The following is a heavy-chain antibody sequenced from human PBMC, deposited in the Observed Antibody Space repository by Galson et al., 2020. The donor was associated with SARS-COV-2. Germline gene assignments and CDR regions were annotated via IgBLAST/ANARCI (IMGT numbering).Heavy chain of an antibody. CDR2: IRSKANSYAT. CDR1: GFTFSGSA. Sequence: GGSLRLSCAASGFTFSGSAMHWVRQASAKGLEWVGRIRSKANSYATAYAASVKGRFTISRDDSENTAYLQMNSLKTEDTAVYYCTGTVTADGFDIWGQGTMVTVSS. V-gene: IGHV3-73*01. J-gene: IGHJ3*02. CDR3: TGTVTADGFDI. D-gene: IGHD4-17*01.